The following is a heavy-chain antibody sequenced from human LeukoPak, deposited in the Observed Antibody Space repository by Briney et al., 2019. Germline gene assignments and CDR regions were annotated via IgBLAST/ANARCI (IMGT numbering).Heavy chain of an antibody. CDR1: GFTLSTYW. J-gene: IGHJ4*02. D-gene: IGHD4/OR15-4a*01. Sequence: GGSLRLSCAASGFTLSTYWMSWVRQAPGKGLEWVANIKEDGSEKYYVDSVKGRFTISRDNAKNSLYLQMNSPRVEDTAVYYCARGPMTIISIGGQGTLVTVSS. CDR2: IKEDGSEK. V-gene: IGHV3-7*01. CDR3: ARGPMTIISI.